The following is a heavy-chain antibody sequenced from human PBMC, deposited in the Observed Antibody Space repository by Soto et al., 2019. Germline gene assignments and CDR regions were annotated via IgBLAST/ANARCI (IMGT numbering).Heavy chain of an antibody. V-gene: IGHV4-39*01. CDR3: ARVYYDFWSGYYRRLDGDYYYYGMDV. Sequence: SSETLSLTCTVSGGSISSSSYYWGWIRQPPGKGLEWIGSIYYSGSTYYNPSLKSRVTISVDTSKNQFSLKLSSVTAADTAVYYCARVYYDFWSGYYRRLDGDYYYYGMDVWGQGTTVT. CDR1: GGSISSSSYY. CDR2: IYYSGST. J-gene: IGHJ6*02. D-gene: IGHD3-3*01.